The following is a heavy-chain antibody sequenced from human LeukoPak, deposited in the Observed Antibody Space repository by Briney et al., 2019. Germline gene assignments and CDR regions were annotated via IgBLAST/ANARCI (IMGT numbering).Heavy chain of an antibody. CDR3: ARVGYDSSSWYAYMDV. J-gene: IGHJ6*03. D-gene: IGHD6-13*01. CDR1: GFTFSSYS. CDR2: ISSSGSTI. V-gene: IGHV3-48*04. Sequence: GGSLRLSCAASGFTFSSYSMNWVRQAPGKGLEWVSYISSSGSTIYYADSVKGRFTISRDNAKNSLYLQMNSLRAEDTAVYYCARVGYDSSSWYAYMDVWGKGTTVT.